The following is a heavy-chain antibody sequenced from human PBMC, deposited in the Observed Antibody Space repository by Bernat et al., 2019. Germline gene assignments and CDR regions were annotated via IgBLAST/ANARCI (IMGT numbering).Heavy chain of an antibody. CDR1: GGSVSSSSSY. V-gene: IGHV4-39*01. D-gene: IGHD1-26*01. Sequence: QLQLQESGPGLVKPSETLSLTCTVSGGSVSSSSSYWGWIRQPPGKGLEYTGTISYSGRTYYNPSLKSRVTISSDTSKNQFSLELTSVTAADTAVYYCVRLRREGLFDSWGQGTLVTVSS. CDR2: ISYSGRT. J-gene: IGHJ4*02. CDR3: VRLRREGLFDS.